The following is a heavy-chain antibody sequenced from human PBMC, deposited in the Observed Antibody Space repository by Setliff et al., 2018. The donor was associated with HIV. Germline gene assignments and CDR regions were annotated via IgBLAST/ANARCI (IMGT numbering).Heavy chain of an antibody. CDR3: ASRIYGNNPYFDY. D-gene: IGHD4-17*01. V-gene: IGHV4-30-4*08. J-gene: IGHJ4*02. CDR2: ITYSGSA. Sequence: SETLSLTCTVSGGSISSDDYYWNWIRQPPGKGLEWIGYITYSGSAYYNPSLKSRVTISVDTSKNQVSLKLNSMTAADTAVYYCASRIYGNNPYFDYWSQGTLVTVSS. CDR1: GGSISSDDYY.